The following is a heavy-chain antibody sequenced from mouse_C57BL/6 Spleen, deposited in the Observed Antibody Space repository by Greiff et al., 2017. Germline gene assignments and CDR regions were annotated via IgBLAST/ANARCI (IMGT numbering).Heavy chain of an antibody. Sequence: QVQLQQPGAELVKPGASVKLSCKASGYAFSSSWMNWVKQRPGKGLEWIGRIYPGDGDTNYNGKFKGKATLTADKSSSTAYMQLSSLTSEDSAVYFCARGGSSFDYWGQGTTLTVSS. CDR3: ARGGSSFDY. D-gene: IGHD1-1*01. CDR1: GYAFSSSW. CDR2: IYPGDGDT. J-gene: IGHJ2*01. V-gene: IGHV1-82*01.